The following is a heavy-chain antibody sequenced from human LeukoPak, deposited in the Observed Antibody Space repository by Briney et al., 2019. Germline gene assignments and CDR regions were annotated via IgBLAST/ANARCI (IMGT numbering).Heavy chain of an antibody. CDR3: ATGPQIREPAY. CDR2: ISGSGSDI. Sequence: GGSLRFSCVASGLTSSDYYMGWIRQAPGRGLEWLSYISGSGSDINYAESVRGRFAISRDNAKNSLYLQLNSLRPEDTAVYYCATGPQIREPAYWGQGTLVTVSS. D-gene: IGHD1-26*01. J-gene: IGHJ4*02. V-gene: IGHV3-11*04. CDR1: GLTSSDYY.